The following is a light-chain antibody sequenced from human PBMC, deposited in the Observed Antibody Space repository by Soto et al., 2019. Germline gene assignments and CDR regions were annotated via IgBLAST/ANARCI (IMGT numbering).Light chain of an antibody. J-gene: IGLJ1*01. V-gene: IGLV3-21*02. CDR1: NVGSKS. Sequence: SYELTQPPSVSVAPGQTATVTCGGNNVGSKSVHWYQQKPGQAQVLVVYDDSDRPSGIPERFSGSNSGNTATLTISRVEAGDEADHYCQVWDTSSDQGVFGTGTKVTVL. CDR2: DDS. CDR3: QVWDTSSDQGV.